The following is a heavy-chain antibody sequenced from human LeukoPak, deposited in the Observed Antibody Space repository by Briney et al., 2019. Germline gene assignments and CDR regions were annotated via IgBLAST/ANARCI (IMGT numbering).Heavy chain of an antibody. CDR1: GGSISSYY. J-gene: IGHJ4*02. CDR3: ARSGGSGFQLDS. Sequence: SETLSLTCTVSGGSISSYYWSWIRQPPGKGLEWIGYIYYSGSTNYNPSLKSRVTISEDTSKNQFSLKLSSVTAADTAVYYCARSGGSGFQLDSWGQGTLVTVSS. D-gene: IGHD1-26*01. V-gene: IGHV4-59*01. CDR2: IYYSGST.